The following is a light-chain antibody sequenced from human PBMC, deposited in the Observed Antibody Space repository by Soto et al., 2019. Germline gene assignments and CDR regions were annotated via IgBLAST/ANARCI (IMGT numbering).Light chain of an antibody. J-gene: IGLJ1*01. CDR2: DVS. CDR1: SSDVGVYNY. V-gene: IGLV2-11*01. CDR3: SSYTSSSTFGV. Sequence: QSVLTQPRSVSGSPGQSVTISCTGTSSDVGVYNYVSWYQQHPGKAPKLMIFDVSKRPSGVPDRFAGSKSGNTAALTISGLQAEDEAEYYCSSYTSSSTFGVFGTGTKLAVL.